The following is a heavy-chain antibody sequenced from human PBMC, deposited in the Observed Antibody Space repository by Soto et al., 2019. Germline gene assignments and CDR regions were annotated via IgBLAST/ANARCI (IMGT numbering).Heavy chain of an antibody. CDR3: ARAPGYCGGDCFNWFDP. CDR1: GGSISSYY. V-gene: IGHV4-59*01. J-gene: IGHJ5*02. CDR2: IYYSGST. D-gene: IGHD2-21*02. Sequence: QVQLQESGPGLVKPSETLSLNCTVSGGSISSYYWSWIRQPPGKGLEWIGYIYYSGSTNYKPSLENLVTLSVDTSKNQFSLKLSSVTAADTAVYYCARAPGYCGGDCFNWFDPWGQGTLVAVSS.